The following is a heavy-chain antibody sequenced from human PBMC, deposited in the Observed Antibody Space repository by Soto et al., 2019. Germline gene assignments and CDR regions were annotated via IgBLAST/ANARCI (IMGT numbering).Heavy chain of an antibody. CDR3: ALTVRDTWGVVPAATLDY. CDR1: GFTLSSYW. V-gene: IGHV3-21*01. CDR2: ISSSSSYI. D-gene: IGHD2-2*01. J-gene: IGHJ4*02. Sequence: GGSLRLSCVASGFTLSSYWMSWVRQAPGKGLEWVSSISSSSSYIYYADSVKGRFTISRDNAKNSLYLQMNSLRAEDTAVYYCALTVRDTWGVVPAATLDYWGQGTLVTVSS.